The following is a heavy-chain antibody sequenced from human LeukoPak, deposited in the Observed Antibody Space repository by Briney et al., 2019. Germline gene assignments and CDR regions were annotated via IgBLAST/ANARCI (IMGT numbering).Heavy chain of an antibody. D-gene: IGHD1-1*01. V-gene: IGHV4-34*01. CDR1: GGSFSGYY. J-gene: IGHJ4*02. Sequence: PSETLSLTCAVYGGSFSGYYWSWIRQPPGKGLEWIGEINHSGSTNYNPSLKSRVTISVDTSKNQFSLKLSSVTAADTAVCYCARAGAGTSFDYWGQGTLVTVSS. CDR2: INHSGST. CDR3: ARAGAGTSFDY.